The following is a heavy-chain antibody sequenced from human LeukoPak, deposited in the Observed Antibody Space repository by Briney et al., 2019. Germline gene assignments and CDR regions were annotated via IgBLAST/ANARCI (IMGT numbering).Heavy chain of an antibody. CDR1: GGSISGSYYY. CDR3: ARVDTSVYYYFDY. V-gene: IGHV4-39*01. D-gene: IGHD3-22*01. Sequence: PSETLSLTCTVSGGSISGSYYYWGWIRQPPGKGLGWLGTIYYSGRTYYNPSLKSRVPISVDTSMNQFSLKLSSVTAADTAVYYCARVDTSVYYYFDYWGQGTLVTVSS. CDR2: IYYSGRT. J-gene: IGHJ4*02.